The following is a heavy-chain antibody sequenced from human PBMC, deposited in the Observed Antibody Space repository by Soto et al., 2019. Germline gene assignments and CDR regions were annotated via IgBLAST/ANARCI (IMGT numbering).Heavy chain of an antibody. Sequence: QVQLVQSGAEVKKPGASVKVSCKASGYTFSSNDINWVRQAPGQGLEWMGWMNPDSGNTGYAHKFQGRVTMTSNTXAXXAKMVLSSLKSVDTAVDYCARASLWRTLSLFYFDSWGQGSLVTVSS. D-gene: IGHD2-21*01. CDR2: MNPDSGNT. CDR1: GYTFSSND. V-gene: IGHV1-8*01. CDR3: ARASLWRTLSLFYFDS. J-gene: IGHJ4*02.